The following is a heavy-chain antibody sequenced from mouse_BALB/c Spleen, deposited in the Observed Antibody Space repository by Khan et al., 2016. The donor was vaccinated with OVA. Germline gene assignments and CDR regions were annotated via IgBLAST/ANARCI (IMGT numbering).Heavy chain of an antibody. D-gene: IGHD2-4*01. CDR3: AVWMISTWYFGV. V-gene: IGHV5-17*02. J-gene: IGHJ1*01. Sequence: EVELVESGGGLVQPGGSRKLSCAASGFTFSSFGMHWVRQAPEKGLEWVAYISSGNATIYYADIVKGRFTISRDNPKNTLFLQMTSLRSEDTAMYSCAVWMISTWYFGVWGAGTTVTVSS. CDR2: ISSGNATI. CDR1: GFTFSSFG.